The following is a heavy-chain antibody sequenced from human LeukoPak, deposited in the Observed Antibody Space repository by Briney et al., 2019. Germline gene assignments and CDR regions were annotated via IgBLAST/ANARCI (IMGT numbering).Heavy chain of an antibody. J-gene: IGHJ4*02. Sequence: PGGSLRLSCAASGFTFSTYDMSWVRQAPGKGLEWVSAISGSSDATFYADSVKGRFTVSRDNSKNTLYLQMNSLRAEDTAVYFCAKDMVRGYYFDCWGQGTLITVSS. CDR3: AKDMVRGYYFDC. D-gene: IGHD3-10*01. V-gene: IGHV3-23*01. CDR1: GFTFSTYD. CDR2: ISGSSDAT.